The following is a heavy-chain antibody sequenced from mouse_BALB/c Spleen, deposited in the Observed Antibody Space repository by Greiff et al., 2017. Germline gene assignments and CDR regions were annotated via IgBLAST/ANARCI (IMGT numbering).Heavy chain of an antibody. CDR1: GFTFSSYW. D-gene: IGHD4-1*01. V-gene: IGHV6-6*02. Sequence: EVQVVESGGGLVQPGGSMKLSCVASGFTFSSYWMSWVRQSPEKGLEWVAEIRLKSDNYATHYAESVKGKFTISRDDSKSRLYLQMNSLRAEDTGIYYCTGTGSAYWGQGTLVTVSA. J-gene: IGHJ3*01. CDR2: IRLKSDNYAT. CDR3: TGTGSAY.